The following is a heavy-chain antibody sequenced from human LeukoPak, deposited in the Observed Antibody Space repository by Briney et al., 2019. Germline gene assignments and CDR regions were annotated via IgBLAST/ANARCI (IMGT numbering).Heavy chain of an antibody. J-gene: IGHJ4*02. CDR2: IYPGDSDT. CDR3: ARHHDYGDYGCLFY. D-gene: IGHD4-17*01. CDR1: GYIFASYR. Sequence: GESLKISGKGSGYIFASYRIGWVRQMPGKGLEWMGIIYPGDSDTRYSPSFQGQVTISADKSIRTAYLQWSSLKASDTAIYYCARHHDYGDYGCLFYWGQGTLVTVSS. V-gene: IGHV5-51*01.